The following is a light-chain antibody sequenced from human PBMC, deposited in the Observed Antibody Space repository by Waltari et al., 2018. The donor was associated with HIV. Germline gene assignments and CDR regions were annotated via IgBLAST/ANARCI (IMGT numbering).Light chain of an antibody. CDR3: CSYAGSNTFYV. Sequence: QSALTQPRSVSGSPGQTVTISCRGTSRDIGGYNYVSWYQQHPAEAPRRMIYYVNKRPSGVPDRFSGSKSGNTASLTISGRQAEDEADYYCCSYAGSNTFYVFGTGTEVTVL. CDR2: YVN. CDR1: SRDIGGYNY. V-gene: IGLV2-11*01. J-gene: IGLJ1*01.